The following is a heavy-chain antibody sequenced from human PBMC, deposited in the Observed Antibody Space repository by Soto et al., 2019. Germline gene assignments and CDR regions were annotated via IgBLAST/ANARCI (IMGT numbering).Heavy chain of an antibody. J-gene: IGHJ4*02. CDR2: VNAGNDNT. CDR3: AREVRYGYSRFDY. CDR1: GYTFTNNV. Sequence: QVHLVQSGAEVKKPGASVKVSCKTSGYTFTNNVIHWVRQAPGQRLEWMGWVNAGNDNTKWSREFQGRLTLTEDTSATTAYMELSSRTSEYTAIYFCAREVRYGYSRFDYRGQGNLVTVSS. D-gene: IGHD5-18*01. V-gene: IGHV1-3*01.